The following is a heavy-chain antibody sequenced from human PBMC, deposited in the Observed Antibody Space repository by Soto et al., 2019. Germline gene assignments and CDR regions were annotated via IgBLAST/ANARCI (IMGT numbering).Heavy chain of an antibody. CDR2: ISGSGDST. CDR1: GFTFSDYA. Sequence: EVQLLESGGGLVQPGGSLRLSCAASGFTFSDYAMSWVRQAPGKGLEWVSAISGSGDSTYYADSVKGRFTISRDNSKHTRYLEENSRRAEDTALYYCAETSGAKGYFDYWGQGTLVTVSS. D-gene: IGHD2-15*01. CDR3: AETSGAKGYFDY. J-gene: IGHJ4*02. V-gene: IGHV3-23*01.